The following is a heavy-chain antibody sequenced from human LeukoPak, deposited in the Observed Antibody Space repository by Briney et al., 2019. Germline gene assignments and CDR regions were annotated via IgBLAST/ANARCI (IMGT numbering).Heavy chain of an antibody. CDR2: INPSGGST. CDR1: GYTFTSYY. V-gene: IGHV1-46*01. CDR3: ARDLFDTDSSGSQSSLLFDY. Sequence: ASVKVSCKASGYTFTSYYMHWVRQAPGQGLEWMGIINPSGGSTSYAQKFQGRVTMTRDTSTSTVYMELSSLRSEDTAVYYCARDLFDTDSSGSQSSLLFDYWGQGTLVTVSS. D-gene: IGHD6-19*01. J-gene: IGHJ4*02.